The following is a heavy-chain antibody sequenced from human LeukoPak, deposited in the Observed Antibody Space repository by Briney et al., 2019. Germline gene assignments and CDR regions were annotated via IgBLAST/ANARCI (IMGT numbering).Heavy chain of an antibody. V-gene: IGHV4-59*01. CDR1: GGSFEHYF. CDR2: VYYSGST. D-gene: IGHD3-10*01. Sequence: SETLSLTCTVSGGSFEHYFWSWIRQPPGKGLEWIGYVYYSGSTDYSPSLKSRLTITADTSKNQFSLKLSSVTAADTAVYYCASHRRSHGSEYWGQGTLVTVSS. CDR3: ASHRRSHGSEY. J-gene: IGHJ4*02.